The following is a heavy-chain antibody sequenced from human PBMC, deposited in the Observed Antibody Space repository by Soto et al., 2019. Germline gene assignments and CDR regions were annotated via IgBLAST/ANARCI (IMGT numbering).Heavy chain of an antibody. CDR3: ARRKGWLQNHYYYYVMDV. CDR2: INHSGST. D-gene: IGHD5-12*01. V-gene: IGHV4-34*01. CDR1: GGSFSGYY. Sequence: SETLSLTCAVYGGSFSGYYWSWIRQPPGKGLEWIGEINHSGSTNYNPSLKSRVTISVDTSKNQFSLKLSSVTAADTAVYYCARRKGWLQNHYYYYVMDVWGQGTTVTVSS. J-gene: IGHJ6*02.